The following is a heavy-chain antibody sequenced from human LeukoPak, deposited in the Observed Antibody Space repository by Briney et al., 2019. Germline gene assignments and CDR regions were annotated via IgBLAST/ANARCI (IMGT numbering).Heavy chain of an antibody. Sequence: GGSLRLSCSASGFTVSSNYMSWVRQAPGKGLEWVSVIYSGGSTYYADSVKGRFTISRDNSKNTLYLQMNSLRAEDTAVYYCASLGEPAAFDIWGQGTMVTVSS. V-gene: IGHV3-53*01. J-gene: IGHJ3*02. D-gene: IGHD1-26*01. CDR1: GFTVSSNY. CDR2: IYSGGST. CDR3: ASLGEPAAFDI.